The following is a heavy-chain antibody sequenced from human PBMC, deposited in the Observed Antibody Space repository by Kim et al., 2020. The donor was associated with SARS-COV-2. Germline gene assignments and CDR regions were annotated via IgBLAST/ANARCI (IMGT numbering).Heavy chain of an antibody. D-gene: IGHD4-17*01. J-gene: IGHJ4*02. CDR1: GGSISSGGYY. CDR2: IYYSGST. V-gene: IGHV4-31*03. CDR3: ARADNDYGDTGGLKY. Sequence: SETLSLTCTVSGGSISSGGYYWSWIRQHPGKGLEWIGYIYYSGSTYYNPSLKSRVTISVDTSKNQFSLKLSSVTAADTAVYYCARADNDYGDTGGLKYWGQGTLVTVSS.